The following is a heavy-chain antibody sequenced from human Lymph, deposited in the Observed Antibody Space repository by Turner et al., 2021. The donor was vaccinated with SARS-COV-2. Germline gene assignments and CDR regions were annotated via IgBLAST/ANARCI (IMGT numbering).Heavy chain of an antibody. D-gene: IGHD3-10*01. J-gene: IGHJ4*02. CDR3: ARSRDLQSMVRGVDPFDY. V-gene: IGHV1-2*02. CDR1: GYTFTGYY. Sequence: QVQLVQSGAEVKKPGASVKASCKASGYTFTGYYIHWVRQAPGQGLEWMGWINPNIGGTNYAQRFQGRVTMTRETSLSTAYMQLSRLRSDDTAVYYCARSRDLQSMVRGVDPFDYWGQGTLVTVSS. CDR2: INPNIGGT.